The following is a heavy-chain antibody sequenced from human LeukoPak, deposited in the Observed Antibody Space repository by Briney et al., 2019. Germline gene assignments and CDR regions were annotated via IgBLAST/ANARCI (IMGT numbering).Heavy chain of an antibody. CDR3: ARRSKGGDWYFDL. Sequence: SETLSLTCAVYGGSFSGYYWSWIRQPPGKGLEWIGEINHSGSTNYNPSLKSRVTISVDTSKNQFSLKLTSVTAADTAVYYCARRSKGGDWYFDLWGRGTLVTVSS. CDR1: GGSFSGYY. V-gene: IGHV4-34*01. J-gene: IGHJ2*01. CDR2: INHSGST. D-gene: IGHD2-2*01.